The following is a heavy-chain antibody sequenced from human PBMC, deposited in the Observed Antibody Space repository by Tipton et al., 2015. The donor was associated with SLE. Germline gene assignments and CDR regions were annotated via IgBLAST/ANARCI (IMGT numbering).Heavy chain of an antibody. CDR3: AKDLIADHNYDSGALVFDY. J-gene: IGHJ4*02. CDR1: GFTFSSYG. CDR2: ISYDDINT. D-gene: IGHD3-22*01. Sequence: SLRLSCAASGFTFSSYGMHWVRQAPGKGLEWLALISYDDINTYYAESVKGRFTISRDNSKNTLYLQMTSLRVEDTAVYYCAKDLIADHNYDSGALVFDYWGQGTLVTVSS. V-gene: IGHV3-30*18.